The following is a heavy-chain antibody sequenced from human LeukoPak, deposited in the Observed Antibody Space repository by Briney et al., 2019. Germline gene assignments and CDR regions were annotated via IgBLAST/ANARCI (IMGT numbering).Heavy chain of an antibody. J-gene: IGHJ6*02. D-gene: IGHD3-22*01. Sequence: GRSLRLSCAASGFTFSSYAMHWVRQAPGKGLEWVATIAYDGTNVFYADSVRGRFSISRDNSKSALFLEMNSLRGEDTAVYYCAREPYDISGYGMDVWGQGTVVTVSS. CDR2: IAYDGTNV. CDR3: AREPYDISGYGMDV. V-gene: IGHV3-30-3*01. CDR1: GFTFSSYA.